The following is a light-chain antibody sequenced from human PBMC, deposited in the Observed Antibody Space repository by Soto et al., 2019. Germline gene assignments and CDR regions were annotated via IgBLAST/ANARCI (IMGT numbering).Light chain of an antibody. CDR2: DVS. CDR3: SSYTSSIPVV. Sequence: QSVLTQPASVSGSPGQSITISCTGTSSDVGGYNYVSCYQQYPGKAPKLMIYDVSNRPSGVSNRFSGSKFGNTASLTISGLQAEDEAYYYRSSYTSSIPVVFGGGTKLTVL. V-gene: IGLV2-14*01. CDR1: SSDVGGYNY. J-gene: IGLJ2*01.